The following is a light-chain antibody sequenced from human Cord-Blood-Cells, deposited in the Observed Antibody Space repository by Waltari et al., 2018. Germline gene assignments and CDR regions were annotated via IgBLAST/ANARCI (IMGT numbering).Light chain of an antibody. Sequence: DIQMTQSPSSLSASVEDRVTITFRASQSISSYLNWHQQKPGKAPKLLIYAASSLQSGVPSRFSGSGSGTDFTLTISSLQPEDFATYYCQQSYSTPLTFGGGTKVEIK. CDR2: AAS. J-gene: IGKJ4*01. CDR3: QQSYSTPLT. V-gene: IGKV1-39*01. CDR1: QSISSY.